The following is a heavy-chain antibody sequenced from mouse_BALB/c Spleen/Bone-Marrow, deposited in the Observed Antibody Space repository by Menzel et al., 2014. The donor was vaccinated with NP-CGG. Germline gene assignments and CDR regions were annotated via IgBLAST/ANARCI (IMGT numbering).Heavy chain of an antibody. CDR1: GFNIKDYY. V-gene: IGHV14-4*02. D-gene: IGHD2-3*01. CDR2: IDPENGDT. CDR3: NGGYYEAWFAY. J-gene: IGHJ3*01. Sequence: EVQLQQSGAELVRSGASVKLFCTASGFNIKDYYMHWVKQRPEQGLEWIGWIDPENGDTEYAPKFQGKATMTADTSSNTAYLQLSSLTSEDTAVYYCNGGYYEAWFAYWGQGTLVTVSA.